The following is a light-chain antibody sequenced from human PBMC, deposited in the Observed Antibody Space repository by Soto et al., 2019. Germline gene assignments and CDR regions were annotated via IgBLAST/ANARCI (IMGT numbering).Light chain of an antibody. J-gene: IGKJ1*01. CDR1: QPVNSGY. CDR3: QVYGSSPKT. V-gene: IGKV3-20*01. Sequence: ENVLTQALGTLSLSPLERPNLSWSSSQPVNSGYLAWYQQKPGQAPRLLMYGVSTRDTGIPDRFSGSGAGTDFTLTISRLEPGDFAVYYCQVYGSSPKTFGQGTKVDIK. CDR2: GVS.